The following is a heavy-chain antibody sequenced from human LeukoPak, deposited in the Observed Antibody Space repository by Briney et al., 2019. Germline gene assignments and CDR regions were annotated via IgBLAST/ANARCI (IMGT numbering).Heavy chain of an antibody. CDR3: ARDVMVDSSGFDP. D-gene: IGHD3-22*01. V-gene: IGHV1-2*02. J-gene: IGHJ5*02. Sequence: GASVKVSCKASGYTFTGYYMHWVRQAPGQGVEWMGWINPNSGGTNYAQKFQGRVTMTRDTSISTAYMELSRLRSDDTAVYYCARDVMVDSSGFDPWGQGTLVTVSS. CDR2: INPNSGGT. CDR1: GYTFTGYY.